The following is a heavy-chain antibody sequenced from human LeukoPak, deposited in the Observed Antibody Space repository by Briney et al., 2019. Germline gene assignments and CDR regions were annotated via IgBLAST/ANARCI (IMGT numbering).Heavy chain of an antibody. Sequence: GGSLRLSCAASGFTFSSYAMSWVRQAPGKGLEWVSAISGSGGSTYYADSVKGRFTISRDNSKNTLYLQMNSLRAGDTAVYYCAKHSSGEPLWYWGQGTLVTVSS. CDR3: AKHSSGEPLWY. CDR1: GFTFSSYA. CDR2: ISGSGGST. D-gene: IGHD6-19*01. V-gene: IGHV3-23*01. J-gene: IGHJ4*02.